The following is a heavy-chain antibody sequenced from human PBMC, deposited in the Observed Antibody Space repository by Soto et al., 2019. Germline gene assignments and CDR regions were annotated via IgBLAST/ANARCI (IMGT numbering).Heavy chain of an antibody. V-gene: IGHV3-23*01. CDR2: ISGSGGST. CDR3: ARDGPNYARAFDI. J-gene: IGHJ3*02. Sequence: GGSLRLSCAASGFTFSSYWMSWVRQAPGKGLEWVSGISGSGGSTYYADSVKGRFTISRDNSKNTLYLQINSLRAEDTAVYYCARDGPNYARAFDIWGQGTMVTVSS. CDR1: GFTFSSYW. D-gene: IGHD3-16*01.